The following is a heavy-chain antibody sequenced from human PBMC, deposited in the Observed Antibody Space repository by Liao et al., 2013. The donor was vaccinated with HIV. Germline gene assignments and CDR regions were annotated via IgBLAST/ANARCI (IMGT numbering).Heavy chain of an antibody. CDR3: ARGTIFGGMGECYFDY. D-gene: IGHD3-3*01. J-gene: IGHJ4*02. CDR2: ITQSGDT. V-gene: IGHV4-34*01. Sequence: QVQLQQKDAGVLKPSETLSLSCTVNGGSFSDDYWNWIRQTPGKGLEWIGEITQSGDTNENPSLKSRVTLSIDTSKNQFSLKLSSVTAADTAVYYCARGTIFGGMGECYFDYWGQGTLVTVSS. CDR1: GGSFSDDY.